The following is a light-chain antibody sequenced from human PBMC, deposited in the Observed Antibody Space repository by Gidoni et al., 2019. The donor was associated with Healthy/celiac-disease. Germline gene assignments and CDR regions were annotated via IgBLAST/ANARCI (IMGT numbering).Light chain of an antibody. CDR3: QQYDNLQA. CDR1: QDISNY. CDR2: DAS. Sequence: GDRVTITCQASQDISNYLNWYQQKPGKAPKLLIYDASNLETGVPSRFSGSGSGTDFTFTISSLQPEDIATYYCQQYDNLQAFGQGTKVEIK. J-gene: IGKJ1*01. V-gene: IGKV1-33*01.